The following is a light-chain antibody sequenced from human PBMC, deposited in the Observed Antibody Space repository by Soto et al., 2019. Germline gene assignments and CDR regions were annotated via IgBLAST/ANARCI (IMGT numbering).Light chain of an antibody. CDR3: QQYNNWPQK. Sequence: ASESVRNNLAWYQQMXGQGAEVLICAAYXRATAIAARFSGSGSGTEFTLAISSLQSDELAVYYCQQYNNWPQKFGHGTKVDIK. CDR2: AAY. V-gene: IGKV3-15*01. J-gene: IGKJ1*01. CDR1: ESVRNN.